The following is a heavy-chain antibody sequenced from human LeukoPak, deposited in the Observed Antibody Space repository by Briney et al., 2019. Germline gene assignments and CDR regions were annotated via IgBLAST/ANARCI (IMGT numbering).Heavy chain of an antibody. CDR1: GFTFSSYA. CDR2: ISYDGSNK. J-gene: IGHJ4*02. Sequence: GRSLRLSCAASGFTFSSYAMHWVRQAPGQGLEWVAVISYDGSNKYYADSVKGRFTISRDNSKNTLYLQMNSLRAEDTAVYYCAKDGEGTATMAGVDYWGQGTLVTVSS. V-gene: IGHV3-30-3*01. D-gene: IGHD5-12*01. CDR3: AKDGEGTATMAGVDY.